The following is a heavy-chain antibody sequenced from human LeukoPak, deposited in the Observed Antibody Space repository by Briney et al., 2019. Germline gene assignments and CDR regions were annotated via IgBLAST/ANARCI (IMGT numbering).Heavy chain of an antibody. V-gene: IGHV3-21*01. CDR3: ARAYCSDTSCYRYFDY. D-gene: IGHD2-2*01. CDR2: ICSSSSYI. CDR1: GFTFSYYS. Sequence: GGSLRLSCAASGFTFSYYSMNWVRQAPGKGLEWVASICSSSSYIYYADSVKGRFTISRDNAKNSLYLHIISLRAEDTAVYYCARAYCSDTSCYRYFDYWGQGTLVTVSS. J-gene: IGHJ4*02.